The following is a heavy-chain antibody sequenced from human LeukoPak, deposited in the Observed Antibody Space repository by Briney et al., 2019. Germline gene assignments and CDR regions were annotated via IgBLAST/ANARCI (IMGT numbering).Heavy chain of an antibody. CDR3: ARDASAKSDY. CDR2: ISSSSTI. Sequence: GGSLRLSCAASGFTFSSYSMNWVRQAPGKGLEWVSYISSSSTIYYADSVKGRFTISRDNAKNSLYLQMNSLRAEDTAVYYCARDASAKSDYWGQGTLVTVSS. V-gene: IGHV3-48*04. D-gene: IGHD2-2*01. J-gene: IGHJ4*02. CDR1: GFTFSSYS.